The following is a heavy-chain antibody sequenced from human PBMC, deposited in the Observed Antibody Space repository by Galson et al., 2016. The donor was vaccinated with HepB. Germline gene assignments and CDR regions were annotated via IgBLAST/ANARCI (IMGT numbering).Heavy chain of an antibody. J-gene: IGHJ4*02. CDR3: AYRRDLGSDNYWY. Sequence: PALVKPTQALTLTCTCSGFSLGTRGVGVGWIRQPPGKALEWLTLIYWDDDKRYSPSLKSRVTIATDTSKNQVVLTMTNMDPVDTATYYCAYRRDLGSDNYWYWGQGTLVTVSS. CDR2: IYWDDDK. D-gene: IGHD3-10*01. V-gene: IGHV2-5*02. CDR1: GFSLGTRGVG.